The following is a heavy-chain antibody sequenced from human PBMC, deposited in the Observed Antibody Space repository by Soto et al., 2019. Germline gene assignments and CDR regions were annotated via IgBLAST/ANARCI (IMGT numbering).Heavy chain of an antibody. D-gene: IGHD4-4*01. J-gene: IGHJ6*02. CDR2: IYYSGST. CDR3: ASEHLDYSNYDGYYYGMDV. Sequence: PSETLSLTCTVSGGSISSGDYYWSWIRQPPGKGLEWIGYIYYSGSTYYNPSLKSRVTISVDTSKNQFPLKLSSVTAADTAVYYCASEHLDYSNYDGYYYGMDVWGQGTTVTVSS. CDR1: GGSISSGDYY. V-gene: IGHV4-30-4*01.